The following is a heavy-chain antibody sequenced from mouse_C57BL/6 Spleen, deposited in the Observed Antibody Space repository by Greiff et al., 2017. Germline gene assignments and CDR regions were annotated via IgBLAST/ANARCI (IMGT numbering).Heavy chain of an antibody. Sequence: EVMLVESEGGLVQPGSSMKLSCTASGFTFSDYYMAWVRQVPEKGLEWVANINYDGSSTYYLDSLKSRFIISRDNAKNILYLQMSSLKSEDTATCYCARDRGGDGYLDYWGQGTTLTVSS. D-gene: IGHD2-3*01. J-gene: IGHJ2*01. CDR1: GFTFSDYY. CDR2: INYDGSST. CDR3: ARDRGGDGYLDY. V-gene: IGHV5-16*01.